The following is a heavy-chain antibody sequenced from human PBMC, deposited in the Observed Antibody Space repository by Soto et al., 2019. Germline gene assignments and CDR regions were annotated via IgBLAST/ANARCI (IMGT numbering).Heavy chain of an antibody. D-gene: IGHD1-1*01. J-gene: IGHJ5*02. CDR2: IYYSGST. V-gene: IGHV4-61*05. CDR3: ARGGTSSGPSKLDP. Sequence: SETLSLTCTVSGGNISSGSYYWGWNRQPPGKGLEWIGYIYYSGSTNYNPSLKSRVTISVDTSKNQFSLKLSSVTAADTAVYYCARGGTSSGPSKLDPWGQGTLVTVSS. CDR1: GGNISSGSYY.